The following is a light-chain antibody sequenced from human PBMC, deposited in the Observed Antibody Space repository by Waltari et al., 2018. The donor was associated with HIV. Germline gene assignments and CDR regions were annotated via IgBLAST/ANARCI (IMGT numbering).Light chain of an antibody. Sequence: QSALTQPPSASGSPGQSVTIYCPATSSDVGGAKYVSWYQQHPGKAPKLMIYEVNKRPSGVPDRFSGSKSANTASLTVSGLQADDEADYYCNSYAGSNNWVFGGGTKLTVL. CDR1: SSDVGGAKY. CDR2: EVN. V-gene: IGLV2-8*01. J-gene: IGLJ3*02. CDR3: NSYAGSNNWV.